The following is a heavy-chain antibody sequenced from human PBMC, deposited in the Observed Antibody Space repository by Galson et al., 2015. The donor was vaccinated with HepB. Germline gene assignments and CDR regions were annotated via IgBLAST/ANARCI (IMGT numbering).Heavy chain of an antibody. D-gene: IGHD2-2*01. V-gene: IGHV3-33*01. CDR2: IWYDGSNK. CDR1: GFTFSSYG. J-gene: IGHJ6*02. CDR3: ARGDDIVVVPAAIVKKGWGPRYYYYGMDV. Sequence: SLRLSCAASGFTFSSYGMHWVRQAPGKGLEWVAVIWYDGSNKYYADSVKGRFTISRDNSKNTLYLLMNSLRAEDTAVYYCARGDDIVVVPAAIVKKGWGPRYYYYGMDVWGQGTTVTVSS.